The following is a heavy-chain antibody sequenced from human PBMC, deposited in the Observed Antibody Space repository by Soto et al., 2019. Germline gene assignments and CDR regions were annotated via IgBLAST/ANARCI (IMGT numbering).Heavy chain of an antibody. J-gene: IGHJ5*02. CDR3: ARQLYYYDSSGYSPFDP. Sequence: GESLKISCKGAGYIFTSYWIGWLLQMAVKVLEWMGIIYPGDSDTRYSPSFQGQVTISADKSISTAYLQWSSLKASDTAMYYCARQLYYYDSSGYSPFDPWGQGTLVTVSS. V-gene: IGHV5-51*01. CDR1: GYIFTSYW. D-gene: IGHD3-22*01. CDR2: IYPGDSDT.